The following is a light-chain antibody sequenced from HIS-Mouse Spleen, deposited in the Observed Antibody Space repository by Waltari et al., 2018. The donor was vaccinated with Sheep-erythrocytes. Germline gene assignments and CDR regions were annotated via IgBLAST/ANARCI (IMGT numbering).Light chain of an antibody. CDR1: QSVSSSY. J-gene: IGKJ1*01. CDR2: GAS. CDR3: QQYGSSPWT. V-gene: IGKV3-20*01. Sequence: EIVLTQSPGTLSLSPGGRATLPCRASQSVSSSYLAWYQQKPGQAPRLLIFGASSRATGIPGRFSGSGSGTEFTLTISRLEPEDFAVYYCQQYGSSPWTFGQGTKVEIK.